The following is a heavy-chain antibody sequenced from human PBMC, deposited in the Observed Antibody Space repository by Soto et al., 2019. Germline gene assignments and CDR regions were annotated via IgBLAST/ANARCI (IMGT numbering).Heavy chain of an antibody. J-gene: IGHJ4*02. CDR2: ISAYNGNT. CDR1: GYTFTSYG. Sequence: ASVKVSCKASGYTFTSYGISWVRQAPGQGLEWMGWISAYNGNTNYAQKLQGRVTMTTDTSTSTAYMELRSLTSDDTAVYCCARDWKEKVGTTFYYWGQGTLVTVSS. D-gene: IGHD1-26*01. V-gene: IGHV1-18*01. CDR3: ARDWKEKVGTTFYY.